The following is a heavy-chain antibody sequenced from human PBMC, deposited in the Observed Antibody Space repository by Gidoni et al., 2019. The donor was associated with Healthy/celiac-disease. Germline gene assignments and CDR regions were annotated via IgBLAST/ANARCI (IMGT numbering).Heavy chain of an antibody. CDR1: GFTFSSYS. CDR2: ISSSSSTI. CDR3: ARDFFYGSGSYAFDI. D-gene: IGHD3-10*01. J-gene: IGHJ3*02. V-gene: IGHV3-48*01. Sequence: EVQLVESVGGLVQPGGSLRLSCAASGFTFSSYSMNWVRQAPGKGLEWVSYISSSSSTIYYADSVKGRFTISRDNAKNSLYLQMNSLRAEDTAVYYCARDFFYGSGSYAFDIWGQGTMVTVSS.